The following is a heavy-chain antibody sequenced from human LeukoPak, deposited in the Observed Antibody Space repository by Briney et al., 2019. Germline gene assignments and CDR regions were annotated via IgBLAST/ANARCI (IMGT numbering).Heavy chain of an antibody. CDR2: INSDGSRT. J-gene: IGHJ3*02. V-gene: IGHV3-74*01. CDR1: GFTFSIDW. D-gene: IGHD3-10*01. Sequence: GGSLRLSCAASGFTFSIDWMHSVRQAPGEGLLWVSRINSDGSRTSYADSVTSRFTIYRDNAKNTLYLQINSLRAEDPAVYYCARVARFGELNIWRGETVVTVSS. CDR3: ARVARFGELNI.